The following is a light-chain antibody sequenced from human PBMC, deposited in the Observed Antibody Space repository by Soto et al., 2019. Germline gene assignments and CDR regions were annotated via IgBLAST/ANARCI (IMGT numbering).Light chain of an antibody. Sequence: QSALTQPASVSGSPGQSITVSCIGTSRDVGGYNYVSWYQHHPGKAPKLMIHDVSNRPSGVSNRFSGSKSGNTASLTISGLQAEDEAYYYCSSYASSNTQVFGGETKLTVL. J-gene: IGLJ2*01. V-gene: IGLV2-14*03. CDR2: DVS. CDR1: SRDVGGYNY. CDR3: SSYASSNTQV.